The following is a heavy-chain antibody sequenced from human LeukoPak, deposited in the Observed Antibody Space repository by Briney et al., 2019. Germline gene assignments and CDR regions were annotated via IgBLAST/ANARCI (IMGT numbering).Heavy chain of an antibody. CDR3: ARGAEDSSWYHLFDY. J-gene: IGHJ4*02. V-gene: IGHV1-24*01. CDR2: FDPEDGET. CDR1: GYTLTELS. D-gene: IGHD6-13*01. Sequence: GASVKVSCKVSGYTLTELSMHWVRQAPGKGLEWMGGFDPEDGETIYAQKFQGRVTMTEDTSTDTAYMELSSLRSEDTAVYYCARGAEDSSWYHLFDYWGQGTLVTVSS.